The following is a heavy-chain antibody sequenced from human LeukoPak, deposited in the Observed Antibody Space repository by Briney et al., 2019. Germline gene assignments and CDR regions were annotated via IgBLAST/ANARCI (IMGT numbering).Heavy chain of an antibody. CDR3: ARREYGGNSAWYFDL. CDR1: GASISRSSYY. CDR2: IYYSGST. D-gene: IGHD4-23*01. Sequence: PSETLSLTCTVSGASISRSSYYWGWIRQPPGKGLEWIGSIYYSGSTYYNPSLKSRFTISVDTSKNQFSLELSSVTAADTAVYYCARREYGGNSAWYFDLWGRGTLVTVSS. V-gene: IGHV4-39*01. J-gene: IGHJ2*01.